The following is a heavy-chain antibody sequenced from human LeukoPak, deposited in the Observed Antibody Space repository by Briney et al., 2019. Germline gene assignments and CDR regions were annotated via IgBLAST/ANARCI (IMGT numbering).Heavy chain of an antibody. CDR1: GDSIGSSHYY. CDR2: IYFDGST. J-gene: IGHJ6*02. Sequence: SSETLSLTCTISGDSIGSSHYYWVWIRQRPGKGLEWVGSIYFDGSTYYNPALKSRVTIFSDTSKVQFSLKLSSVTATDTAVYYCVRRSHCTGSSCPSVWGQGTTVTVSS. D-gene: IGHD2-15*01. V-gene: IGHV4-39*01. CDR3: VRRSHCTGSSCPSV.